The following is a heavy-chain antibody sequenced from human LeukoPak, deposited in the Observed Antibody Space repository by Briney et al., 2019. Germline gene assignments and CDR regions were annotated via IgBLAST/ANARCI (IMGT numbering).Heavy chain of an antibody. V-gene: IGHV4-59*08. Sequence: SETLSLTCSVPGGSISSDYWGWIRQPPGQGLGWIGYIVYSGSTNYNPSLKGRGTMSVDTSNKQFPLRLRSVTAADTALYYCGRLSTRFCSGGTCYTNGAVDIWGQGTRVTVSS. CDR3: GRLSTRFCSGGTCYTNGAVDI. J-gene: IGHJ3*02. CDR2: IVYSGST. CDR1: GGSISSDY. D-gene: IGHD2-15*01.